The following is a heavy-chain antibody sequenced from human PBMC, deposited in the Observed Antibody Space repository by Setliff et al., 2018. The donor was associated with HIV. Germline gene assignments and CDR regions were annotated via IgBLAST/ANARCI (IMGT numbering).Heavy chain of an antibody. J-gene: IGHJ6*02. D-gene: IGHD6-13*01. Sequence: QAGGSLRLSCAASGFTFSSYWMHWVRQAPGKGLVWVSRIKSDGSYTSYADSAKGRFTISRDNAKNTLHLQMNSLRAEDTAVYYCVRGLAAAGGYAMDVWGQGTTVTVSS. CDR2: IKSDGSYT. CDR1: GFTFSSYW. V-gene: IGHV3-74*01. CDR3: VRGLAAAGGYAMDV.